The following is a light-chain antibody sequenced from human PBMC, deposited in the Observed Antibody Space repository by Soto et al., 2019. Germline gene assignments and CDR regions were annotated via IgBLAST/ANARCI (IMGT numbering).Light chain of an antibody. V-gene: IGLV6-57*04. Sequence: FMLTQPHSVSESPGKTVTISCTRSSGSIASNYVQWYQQRPGSAPTTVIYEDNQRPSGVPDRFSGSIDSSSNSASLTISGLKTEDEADYYCQSYDSSIYVVVGGGTKLTVL. CDR1: SGSIASNY. CDR3: QSYDSSIYVV. CDR2: EDN. J-gene: IGLJ2*01.